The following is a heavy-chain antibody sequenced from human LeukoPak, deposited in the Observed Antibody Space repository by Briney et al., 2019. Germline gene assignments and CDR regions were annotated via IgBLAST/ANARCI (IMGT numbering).Heavy chain of an antibody. J-gene: IGHJ6*03. CDR2: INHSGST. Sequence: SETLSLTCSVSGYSIRSGYHWAWFRQAPGKGLEWIGEINHSGSTNYNPSLKSRVTISVDTSKNQFSLKLSSVTAADTAVYYCARGVYYYGSGSYYYYMDVWGKGTTVTVSS. CDR3: ARGVYYYGSGSYYYYMDV. D-gene: IGHD3-10*01. V-gene: IGHV4-38-2*02. CDR1: GYSIRSGYH.